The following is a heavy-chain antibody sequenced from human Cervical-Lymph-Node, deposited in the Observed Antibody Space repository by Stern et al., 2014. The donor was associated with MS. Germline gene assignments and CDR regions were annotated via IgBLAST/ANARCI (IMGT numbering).Heavy chain of an antibody. J-gene: IGHJ4*02. V-gene: IGHV2-5*02. D-gene: IGHD6-6*01. CDR2: IYWGDDT. CDR3: AHRDDWQLDFAY. Sequence: QVTLRESGPTLVIPTQTLTLTCTFSGFSLTTNGVAVGWIRQPPGKALEWLTLIYWGDDTRYSPSLKSRLTITKDPSKNQVLLTMTNVEPVDTATYYCAHRDDWQLDFAYWGQGILVTVSS. CDR1: GFSLTTNGVA.